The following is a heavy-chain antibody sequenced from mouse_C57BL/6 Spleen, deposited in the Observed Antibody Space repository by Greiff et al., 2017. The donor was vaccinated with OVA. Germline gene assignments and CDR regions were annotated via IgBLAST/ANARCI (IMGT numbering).Heavy chain of an antibody. CDR2: IDPSDSET. CDR1: GYTFTSYW. Sequence: QVQLQQPGAELVRPGSSVKLSCKASGYTFTSYWMHWVKQRPIQGLEWIGNIDPSDSETHYNQQFKDKATLTVDKSSSTAYMQLSSLTSEVSGVYYCARGSYGSSYYLYFDVWGTGTTVTVST. V-gene: IGHV1-52*01. J-gene: IGHJ1*03. CDR3: ARGSYGSSYYLYFDV. D-gene: IGHD1-1*01.